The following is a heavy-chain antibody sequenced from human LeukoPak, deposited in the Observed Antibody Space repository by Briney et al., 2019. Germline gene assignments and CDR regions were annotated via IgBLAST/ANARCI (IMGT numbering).Heavy chain of an antibody. J-gene: IGHJ3*02. CDR2: IIPIFGTA. D-gene: IGHD2-15*01. CDR1: GGTFIHYS. Sequence: GASVRVSCKASGGTFIHYSISWVRQAPGQGLEWMGGIIPIFGTANYAQKFQGRVTITADESTSTAYMELSSLRSEDTAVYYCARDGYREDIVVVVPDVAFDIWGQGTMVTVSS. CDR3: ARDGYREDIVVVVPDVAFDI. V-gene: IGHV1-69*13.